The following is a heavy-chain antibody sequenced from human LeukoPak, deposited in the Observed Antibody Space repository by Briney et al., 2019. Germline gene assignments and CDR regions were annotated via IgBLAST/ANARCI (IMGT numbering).Heavy chain of an antibody. J-gene: IGHJ3*02. Sequence: SETLSLTCTVSGGSISSSSYYWGWIRQPPGKGLEWIGEINHSGSTNYNPSLKSRVTISVDTSKNQFSLKLSSVTAADTAVYYCARHPAPRPRVTTRKAFDIWGQGTMVTVSS. CDR2: INHSGST. CDR3: ARHPAPRPRVTTRKAFDI. D-gene: IGHD4-17*01. CDR1: GGSISSSSYY. V-gene: IGHV4-39*01.